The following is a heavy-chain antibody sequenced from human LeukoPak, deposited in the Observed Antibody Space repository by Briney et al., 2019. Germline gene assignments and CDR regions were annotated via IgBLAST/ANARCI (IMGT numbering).Heavy chain of an antibody. J-gene: IGHJ4*02. V-gene: IGHV3-30*18. CDR1: GFTFSSYG. Sequence: GGSLRLSCAASGFTFSSYGMHWVRQAPGKGLEWVAVISYDGSNKYYADSVKGRFTISRDNSKNTLYLQLNSLRAEDTAVYYCAKKSSRYSSDPFVYWGQGTLVTVSS. D-gene: IGHD5-18*01. CDR3: AKKSSRYSSDPFVY. CDR2: ISYDGSNK.